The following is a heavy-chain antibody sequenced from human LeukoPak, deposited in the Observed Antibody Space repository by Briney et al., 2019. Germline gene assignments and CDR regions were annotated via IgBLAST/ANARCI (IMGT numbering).Heavy chain of an antibody. V-gene: IGHV4-4*02. D-gene: IGHD1-26*01. CDR2: VHLSGAS. J-gene: IGHJ4*02. CDR3: ARESGAFSPFGF. CDR1: GGSILTTNW. Sequence: SETLSLTCAVSGGSILTTNWWSWVRQPPGKGLEWIGEVHLSGASNYNPSLKTRVSMSIDKSRNQLSLELTSVTAADTAIYYCARESGAFSPFGFWGQGTLVTVSS.